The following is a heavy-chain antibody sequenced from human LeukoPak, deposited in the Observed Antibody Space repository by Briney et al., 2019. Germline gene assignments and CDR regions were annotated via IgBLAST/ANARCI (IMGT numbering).Heavy chain of an antibody. J-gene: IGHJ6*04. Sequence: GGSLRLSCAASGFTFSSYEMNWVRQAPGKGREGVSYISSSGSTIYYADSVKGRFTISRDNAKNSLYLQMNSLRAEDTAVYYCAELGITMIGGVWGKGTTVTISS. CDR1: GFTFSSYE. D-gene: IGHD3-10*02. CDR3: AELGITMIGGV. CDR2: ISSSGSTI. V-gene: IGHV3-48*03.